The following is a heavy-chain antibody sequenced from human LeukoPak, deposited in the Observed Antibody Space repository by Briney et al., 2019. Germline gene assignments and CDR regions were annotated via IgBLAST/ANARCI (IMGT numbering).Heavy chain of an antibody. J-gene: IGHJ4*02. CDR1: GLTFSSYA. CDR2: ISGSGGTT. V-gene: IGHV3-23*01. Sequence: GGSLRLSCADSGLTFSSYAMSWVRQAPGKGLEWVSSISGSGGTTYYADSVKGRFTISRDNSKNTLYLQMNSLRAEDTAVYYCAKVGDLFDYWGQGTRVIVSS. CDR3: AKVGDLFDY.